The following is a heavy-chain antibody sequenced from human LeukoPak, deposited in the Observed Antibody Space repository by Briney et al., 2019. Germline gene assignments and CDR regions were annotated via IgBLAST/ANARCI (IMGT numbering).Heavy chain of an antibody. Sequence: PGGSLRLSCAASGFTFYDYAMNWVGQAPGKGLKGGTGMNWNSGSIDYADSVKGGLTNSRDNAKNCLYLQMDRLRDECAALCYCANDKEAGVTALSDYWGQGTLVTVSS. CDR2: MNWNSGSI. D-gene: IGHD2-21*02. J-gene: IGHJ4*02. V-gene: IGHV3-9*01. CDR3: ANDKEAGVTALSDY. CDR1: GFTFYDYA.